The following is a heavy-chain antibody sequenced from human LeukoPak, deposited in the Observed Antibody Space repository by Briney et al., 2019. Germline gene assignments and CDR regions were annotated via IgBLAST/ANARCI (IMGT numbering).Heavy chain of an antibody. CDR2: ISDSGGYT. V-gene: IGHV3-23*01. J-gene: IGHJ6*03. CDR1: GFSFSTHA. D-gene: IGHD1-26*01. Sequence: GGSLRLSCAASGFSFSTHAMTWVRQAPGKGLEWVSAISDSGGYTYSADSVKGRFTISRDNSKNTVYLQMNSLRVEDTAVYYCVKFRGATDHYYYYTDVWGKGTTVTVSS. CDR3: VKFRGATDHYYYYTDV.